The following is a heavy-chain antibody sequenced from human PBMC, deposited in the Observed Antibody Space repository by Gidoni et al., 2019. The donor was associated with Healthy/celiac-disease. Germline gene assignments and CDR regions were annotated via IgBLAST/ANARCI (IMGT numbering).Heavy chain of an antibody. V-gene: IGHV3-48*02. CDR3: AREQDGVPDY. Sequence: EVQLVESGGGLVQPGGSLRLSCAGSGFTFSSYSMNWVRQAPGKGLEWVSYISSSSSTIYYADSVKGRFTISRDNAKNSLYLQMNSLRDEDTSVYYCAREQDGVPDYWGQGTLVTVSS. J-gene: IGHJ4*02. CDR1: GFTFSSYS. D-gene: IGHD4-17*01. CDR2: ISSSSSTI.